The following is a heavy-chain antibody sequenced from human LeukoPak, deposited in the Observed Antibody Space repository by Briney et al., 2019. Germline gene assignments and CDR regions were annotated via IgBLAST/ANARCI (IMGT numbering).Heavy chain of an antibody. J-gene: IGHJ4*02. CDR1: GFTVSSNS. CDR2: IYSDNT. Sequence: GGSLRLSCTVSGFTVSSNSMSWVRQAPGKGLEGVSYIYSDNTHYSDSVKGRFTISRDNSKNTLYLQMNSLRGEDTAVYYCAKDSLRERIVGSTTRGVNDYWGQGTLVTVSS. V-gene: IGHV3-66*03. D-gene: IGHD1-26*01. CDR3: AKDSLRERIVGSTTRGVNDY.